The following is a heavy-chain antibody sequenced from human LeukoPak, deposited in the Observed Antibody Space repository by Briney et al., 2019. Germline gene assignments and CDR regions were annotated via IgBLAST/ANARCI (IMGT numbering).Heavy chain of an antibody. V-gene: IGHV3-30*18. CDR1: GFTFSSYG. CDR2: ISYDGSNK. D-gene: IGHD2-15*01. Sequence: GGSLRLSCAASGFTFSSYGMHWVRQAPGKGLEWVAVISYDGSNKYYADSVKGRFTISRDNSKNTLYLQMNSLRAEDTAVYYCAKDGSRSGYYYYYGMDVWGQGTTVTVSS. J-gene: IGHJ6*02. CDR3: AKDGSRSGYYYYYGMDV.